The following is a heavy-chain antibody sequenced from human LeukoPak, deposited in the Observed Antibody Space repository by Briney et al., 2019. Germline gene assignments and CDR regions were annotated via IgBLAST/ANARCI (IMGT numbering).Heavy chain of an antibody. V-gene: IGHV4-59*08. D-gene: IGHD6-13*01. J-gene: IGHJ4*02. Sequence: SETLSLTCTVSGGSISSYYWSWIRQPPGKGLEWIGYIYYSGSTNYNPSLKSRVTISVDTSKNQFSLKLSSVTAADTAVYYCAKHEAAAVPGGMDYWGQGTLVTVSS. CDR1: GGSISSYY. CDR3: AKHEAAAVPGGMDY. CDR2: IYYSGST.